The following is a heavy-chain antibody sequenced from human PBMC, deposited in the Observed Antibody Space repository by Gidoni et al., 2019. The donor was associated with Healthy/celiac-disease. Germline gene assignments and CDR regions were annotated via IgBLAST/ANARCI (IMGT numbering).Heavy chain of an antibody. CDR2: ISYDGSNK. CDR1: GFTFSSYA. CDR3: ARAYDSSSSRGLWFDY. D-gene: IGHD6-6*01. Sequence: QVQLVESGGGGVQPGRSLRLSCSAAGFTFSSYAMHWVRQAPGKGLEWVAVISYDGSNKYYADSVKGRFTISRDNSKNTLYLQMNSLRAEDTAVYYCARAYDSSSSRGLWFDYWGQGTLVTVSS. J-gene: IGHJ4*02. V-gene: IGHV3-30*04.